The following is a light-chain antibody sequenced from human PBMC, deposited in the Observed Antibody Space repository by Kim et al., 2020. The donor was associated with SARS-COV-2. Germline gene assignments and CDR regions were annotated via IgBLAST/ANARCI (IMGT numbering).Light chain of an antibody. CDR3: QQYGSSPQT. Sequence: EIVLTQSPGTLSLSPGKRATLSCRASQSLTSNSLAWYQQKPGQAPRLLIYGASSRATGIPHRFSGSGSGTDFTLTISRLEPEDFAVYYCQQYGSSPQTFGQGTKLEI. CDR2: GAS. V-gene: IGKV3-20*01. J-gene: IGKJ2*01. CDR1: QSLTSNS.